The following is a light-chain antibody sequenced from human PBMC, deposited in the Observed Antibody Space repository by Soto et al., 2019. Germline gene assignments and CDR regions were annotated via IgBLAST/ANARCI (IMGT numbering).Light chain of an antibody. V-gene: IGKV4-1*01. CDR2: AAS. Sequence: DIVMTQSPDSLAMSLGERATINCKSTQSVLYSSNNRNYLAWYQQKPGQLPKVLIYAASTRESGVPDRFSGSGSGTDFTLTISSLQAEDVAVYYCQQYYSTPLTFGQGTKVEI. J-gene: IGKJ1*01. CDR1: QSVLYSSNNRNY. CDR3: QQYYSTPLT.